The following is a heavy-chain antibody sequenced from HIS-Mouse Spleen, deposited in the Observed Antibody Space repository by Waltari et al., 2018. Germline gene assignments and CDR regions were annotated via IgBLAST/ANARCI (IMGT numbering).Heavy chain of an antibody. Sequence: QVQLVESGGGVVKTGRSLRLSGAACGFTFSSHAMHWVRQAPGKGLEWVAVISYDGSNKYYADSVKGRFTISRDNSKNTLYLQMNSLRAEDTAVYYCARVNGIAVAGTDAFDIWGQGTLVTVSS. CDR1: GFTFSSHA. V-gene: IGHV3-30-3*01. J-gene: IGHJ3*02. D-gene: IGHD6-19*01. CDR2: ISYDGSNK. CDR3: ARVNGIAVAGTDAFDI.